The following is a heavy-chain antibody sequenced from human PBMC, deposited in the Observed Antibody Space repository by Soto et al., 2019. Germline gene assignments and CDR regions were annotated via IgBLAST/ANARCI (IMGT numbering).Heavy chain of an antibody. V-gene: IGHV1-18*04. J-gene: IGHJ6*02. D-gene: IGHD2-2*01. CDR1: GYTFTSYG. CDR3: AGGYCSSTSCPRPYYGMDV. CDR2: ISAYNGNT. Sequence: ASVKVSCKASGYTFTSYGISWVRQAPGQGLEWMGWISAYNGNTNYAQKLQGRATMTTDTSTSTAYMELRSLRSDDTAVYYCAGGYCSSTSCPRPYYGMDVWGQGTTVTVSS.